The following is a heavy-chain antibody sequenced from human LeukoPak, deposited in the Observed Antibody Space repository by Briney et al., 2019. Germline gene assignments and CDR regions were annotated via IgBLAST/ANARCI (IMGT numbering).Heavy chain of an antibody. V-gene: IGHV3-13*01. CDR1: GFTFSSYD. Sequence: GGSLRLSCAASGFTFSSYDMHWVRQATGKGLEWVSAIGTAGDTYYPGSVKGRFTISRENAKNSLYLQMNSLRAGDKAVYYCATATSSSWYRGYYYYYYMDVWGKGTTVTISS. J-gene: IGHJ6*03. D-gene: IGHD6-13*01. CDR2: IGTAGDT. CDR3: ATATSSSWYRGYYYYYYMDV.